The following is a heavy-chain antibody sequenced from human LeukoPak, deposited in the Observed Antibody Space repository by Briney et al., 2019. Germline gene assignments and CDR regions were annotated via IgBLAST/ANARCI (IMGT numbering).Heavy chain of an antibody. CDR2: ISGSGADT. CDR1: GFTFSSHA. D-gene: IGHD5-18*01. J-gene: IGHJ4*02. Sequence: GGSLRLSCAASGFTFSSHATSWVRQAPGRGLEWVSGISGSGADTHYADSVKGRFTISRDNSKNTLYLQVNSLRAEDTAVYYCAKTHSYSYGAFDYWGQGTLITVSS. CDR3: AKTHSYSYGAFDY. V-gene: IGHV3-23*01.